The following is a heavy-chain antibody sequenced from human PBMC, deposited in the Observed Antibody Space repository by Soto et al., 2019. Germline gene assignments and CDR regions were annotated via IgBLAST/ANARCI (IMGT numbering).Heavy chain of an antibody. J-gene: IGHJ5*02. CDR2: INSDGSST. D-gene: IGHD2-2*01. CDR1: GFTFSSYW. Sequence: GGSLRLSCAASGFTFSSYWMHWVRQAPGKGLVWVSRINSDGSSTSYADSVKGRFTISRDNAKSTLYLQMNSLRAEDTAVYYCARESYCSSTSCRNNWFDLWGQGTLVPVSS. CDR3: ARESYCSSTSCRNNWFDL. V-gene: IGHV3-74*01.